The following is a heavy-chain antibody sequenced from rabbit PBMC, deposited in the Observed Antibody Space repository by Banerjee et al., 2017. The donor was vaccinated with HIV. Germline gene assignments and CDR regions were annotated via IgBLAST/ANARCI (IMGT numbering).Heavy chain of an antibody. CDR1: GFSLSSGYD. D-gene: IGHD1-1*01. CDR3: ARATATSTYGNYGMDL. Sequence: QSLEESGGDLVKPGASLTLTCTASGFSLSSGYDMCWVRQAPGKGLEWIACIAAGSSGSTYYASWVNGRFSISKTSSTTVTLQMTSLTAADTATYFCARATATSTYGNYGMDLWGPGTLVTVS. J-gene: IGHJ6*01. V-gene: IGHV1S40*01. CDR2: IAAGSSGST.